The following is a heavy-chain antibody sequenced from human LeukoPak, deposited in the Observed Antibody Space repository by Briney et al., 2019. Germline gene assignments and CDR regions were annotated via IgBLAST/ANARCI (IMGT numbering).Heavy chain of an antibody. CDR2: INPRGGST. Sequence: ASVKVSCKASGHTFTSYYMHGVRQAPGQGLEWMGIINPRGGSTSYAQKFQGRVTMTRDTSTSTVYMELSSLRSEDTTVYYCARDSVITMVRGVIITRNWFDPWGQGTLVTVSS. CDR3: ARDSVITMVRGVIITRNWFDP. D-gene: IGHD3-10*01. J-gene: IGHJ5*02. CDR1: GHTFTSYY. V-gene: IGHV1-46*01.